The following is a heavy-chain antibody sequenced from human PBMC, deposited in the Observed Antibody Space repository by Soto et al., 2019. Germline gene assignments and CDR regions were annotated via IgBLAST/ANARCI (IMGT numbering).Heavy chain of an antibody. CDR1: GFTFDDYA. Sequence: EVQLVESGGGLVQPGTSLRLSCAASGFTFDDYAMHWVRQAPGKGLEWVSGISWNSGTIGYADSVKGRFTISRDNAKNSIYLQMNSLRAEDTALYYCAKDQDCSDVNCFHPDDAFDIWGQGTMVTISS. V-gene: IGHV3-9*01. D-gene: IGHD2-15*01. J-gene: IGHJ3*02. CDR2: ISWNSGTI. CDR3: AKDQDCSDVNCFHPDDAFDI.